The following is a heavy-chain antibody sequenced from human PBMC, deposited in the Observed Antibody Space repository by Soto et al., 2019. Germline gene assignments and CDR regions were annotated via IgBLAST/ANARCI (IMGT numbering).Heavy chain of an antibody. CDR1: GGTFSSYT. V-gene: IGHV1-69*02. J-gene: IGHJ6*03. CDR2: IIPILGIA. D-gene: IGHD5-12*01. Sequence: QVQLVQSGAEVKKPGSSVKVSCKASGGTFSSYTISWVRQAPGQGLEWTGRIIPILGIANYAQKFQGRVTITADKSTSTAYMELSSLRSEDTAVYYCASLSGYDSHPYYYYYYMDVWGKGTTVTVSS. CDR3: ASLSGYDSHPYYYYYYMDV.